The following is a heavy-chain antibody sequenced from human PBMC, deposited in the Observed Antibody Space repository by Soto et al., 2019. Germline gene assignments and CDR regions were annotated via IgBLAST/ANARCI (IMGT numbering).Heavy chain of an antibody. CDR3: ARQRYYDILTGYYAYYYYGMDV. V-gene: IGHV4-34*01. J-gene: IGHJ6*02. CDR2: INHSGST. D-gene: IGHD3-9*01. CDR1: GGSFSGYY. Sequence: SETLSLTCAVYGGSFSGYYWSWIRQPPGKGLEWIGEINHSGSTNYNPSLKSRLTISVDTSKNQFSLKLSSVTAADTAVYYCARQRYYDILTGYYAYYYYGMDVWGQGTTVTVSS.